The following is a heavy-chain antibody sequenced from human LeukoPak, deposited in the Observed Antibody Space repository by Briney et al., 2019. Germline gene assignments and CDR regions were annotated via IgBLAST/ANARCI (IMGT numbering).Heavy chain of an antibody. Sequence: APVKVSCKASGYTFTNYYMHWVRQAPGQGLEWMGIINPSGGSTSYAQKFQGRVTMTRDMSTSTVYMELSSLRSEDTAVYYCASGGLRYFSRFDPWGQGTLVTVSS. CDR3: ASGGLRYFSRFDP. D-gene: IGHD3-9*01. J-gene: IGHJ5*02. CDR1: GYTFTNYY. CDR2: INPSGGST. V-gene: IGHV1-46*01.